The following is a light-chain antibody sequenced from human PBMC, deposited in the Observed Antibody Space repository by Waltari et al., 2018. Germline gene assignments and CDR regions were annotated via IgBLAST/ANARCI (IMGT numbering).Light chain of an antibody. CDR2: AAS. CDR3: QQSYSTPLS. J-gene: IGKJ4*01. V-gene: IGKV1-39*01. Sequence: DIQMTQSPSSLSASVGDRVTITCRASQSISTYLNWYQQKPGKDPKLLIYAASSLQSGVPSRLSGSGSGTDFTLTISSLHPEDFATYYCQQSYSTPLSFGGGTKVEIK. CDR1: QSISTY.